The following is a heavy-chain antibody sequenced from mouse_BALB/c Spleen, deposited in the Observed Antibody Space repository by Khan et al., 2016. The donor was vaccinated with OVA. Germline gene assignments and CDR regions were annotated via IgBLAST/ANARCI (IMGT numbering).Heavy chain of an antibody. CDR2: INTHSGVP. CDR3: AGGRAGYHRTHGGAKEY. D-gene: IGHD1-2*01. J-gene: IGHJ4*01. CDR1: GYTFTTAG. V-gene: IGHV9-4*02. Sequence: QIQLVQSGPELKKPGETVRISCKASGYTFTTAGIQWVQKMPGKGLKWIGWINTHSGVPKYAEDFKGRFAFSLEISVNTAYLQITNLNNEDTATYCLAGGRAGYHRTHGGAKEYRGQRTVVT.